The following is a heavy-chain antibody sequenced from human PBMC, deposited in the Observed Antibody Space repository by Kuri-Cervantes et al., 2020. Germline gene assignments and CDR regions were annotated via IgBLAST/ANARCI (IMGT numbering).Heavy chain of an antibody. CDR1: GFTFDDYA. V-gene: IGHV3-9*01. Sequence: RISCAASGFTFDDYAMHWVRQAPGKGLEWVSGISWNSGSIGYADSVKGRFTISRDNAKNSLYLQMNSLRADDTAVYYCARAFHGPPASGADFDYWGQGVLVTVSS. CDR3: ARAFHGPPASGADFDY. CDR2: ISWNSGSI. J-gene: IGHJ4*02. D-gene: IGHD6-13*01.